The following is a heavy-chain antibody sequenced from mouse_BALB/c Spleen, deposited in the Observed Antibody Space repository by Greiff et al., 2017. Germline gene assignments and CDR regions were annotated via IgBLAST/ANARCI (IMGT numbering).Heavy chain of an antibody. D-gene: IGHD2-1*01. CDR3: ARCYYGNSIFDY. J-gene: IGHJ2*01. CDR2: IYPGDGDT. Sequence: QVQLQQSGAELVRPGSSVKISCKASGYAFSSYWMNWVKQRPGQGLEWIGQIYPGDGDTNYNGKFKGKATLTADKSSSTAYMQLSSLTSEDSAVYFCARCYYGNSIFDYWGQGTTLTVSS. V-gene: IGHV1-80*01. CDR1: GYAFSSYW.